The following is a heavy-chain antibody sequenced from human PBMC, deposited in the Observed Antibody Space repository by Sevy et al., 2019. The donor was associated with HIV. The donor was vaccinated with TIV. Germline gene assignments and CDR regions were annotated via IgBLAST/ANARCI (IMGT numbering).Heavy chain of an antibody. CDR1: GDSITSTNSY. D-gene: IGHD3-22*01. J-gene: IGHJ4*02. CDR2: IYYSGST. CDR3: ARHLSESSVDYFFTTLTNYYFDY. V-gene: IGHV4-39*01. Sequence: SGTLSLTCTVSGDSITSTNSYWGWIRQPPGKGLEWIGSIYYSGSTSYNPSLKRRVTISVDTSNNQFSLKLSSVTAADTALYYCARHLSESSVDYFFTTLTNYYFDYWGQGTLVTVSS.